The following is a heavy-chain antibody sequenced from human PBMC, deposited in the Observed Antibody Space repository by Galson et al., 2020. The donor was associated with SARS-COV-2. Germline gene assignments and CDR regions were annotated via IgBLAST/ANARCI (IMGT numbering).Heavy chain of an antibody. J-gene: IGHJ5*02. V-gene: IGHV4-61*02. Sequence: SETLSLTCTVSGGSISSGSYYWSWIRQPAGKGLEWIGRIYTSGSTNYNPSLKSRVTISVDTSKNQFSPKLSSVTAAATAVYYCARDRSRGLRSTHKWFDPWGQGTLGTVSS. D-gene: IGHD1-26*01. CDR3: ARDRSRGLRSTHKWFDP. CDR1: GGSISSGSYY. CDR2: IYTSGST.